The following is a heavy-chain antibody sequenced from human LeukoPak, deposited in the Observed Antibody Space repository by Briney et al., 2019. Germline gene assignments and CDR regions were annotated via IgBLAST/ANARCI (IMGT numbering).Heavy chain of an antibody. Sequence: HAGGSLRLSCAASGFTFSSYAMSWVRQAPGKGLEWVSAISGSGGSTYYADSVKGRFTISRDNSKNTLYLQMNSLRAEDTAVYYCAKDGSQWLVPTNYWGQGTLVTVSS. CDR1: GFTFSSYA. J-gene: IGHJ4*02. V-gene: IGHV3-23*01. CDR3: AKDGSQWLVPTNY. D-gene: IGHD6-19*01. CDR2: ISGSGGST.